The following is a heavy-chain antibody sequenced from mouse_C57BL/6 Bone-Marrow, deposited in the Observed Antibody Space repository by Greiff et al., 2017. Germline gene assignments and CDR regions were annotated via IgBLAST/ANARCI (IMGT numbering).Heavy chain of an antibody. CDR2: INPYNGGT. V-gene: IGHV1-19*01. D-gene: IGHD1-1*01. J-gene: IGHJ3*01. CDR1: GYTFTDSY. Sequence: VQLLQSGPVLVKPGASVKMSCKASGYTFTDSYMNWVKQSHGKSLEWIGVINPYNGGTSYNQKFKGKSTLTVDKSSSTAYMELNSLTSEDSAVYYCARSYYGSSPWFAYWGQGTLVTVSA. CDR3: ARSYYGSSPWFAY.